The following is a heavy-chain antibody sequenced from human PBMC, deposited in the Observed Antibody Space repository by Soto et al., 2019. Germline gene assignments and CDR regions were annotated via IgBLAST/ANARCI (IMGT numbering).Heavy chain of an antibody. CDR2: IIPIFGTA. V-gene: IGHV1-69*06. Sequence: ASVKVSCKASGGTFSSYAISWVRQAPGQGLEWMGGIIPIFGTANYAQKFQGRVTITADKSTSTAYMELSSLRSEDTAVYYCASQGAYYDYVWGSYRYRYYYYYGMDVWGQGTTVTVSS. CDR3: ASQGAYYDYVWGSYRYRYYYYYGMDV. D-gene: IGHD3-16*02. J-gene: IGHJ6*02. CDR1: GGTFSSYA.